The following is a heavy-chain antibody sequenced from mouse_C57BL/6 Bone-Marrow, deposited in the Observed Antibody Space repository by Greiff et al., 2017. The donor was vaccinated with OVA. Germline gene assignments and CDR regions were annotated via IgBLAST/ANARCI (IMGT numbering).Heavy chain of an antibody. J-gene: IGHJ1*03. CDR1: GFSLTSYG. V-gene: IGHV2-2*01. Sequence: QVQLKESGPGLVQPSQSLSITCTVSGFSLTSYGVHWVRQSPGKGLEWLGVIWSGGSTDYNAAFISRLSISKDNSKSQVFFKMNSLQADDTAIYYLARKAPYDYEWYFDVWGTGTTVTVSS. CDR2: IWSGGST. CDR3: ARKAPYDYEWYFDV. D-gene: IGHD2-4*01.